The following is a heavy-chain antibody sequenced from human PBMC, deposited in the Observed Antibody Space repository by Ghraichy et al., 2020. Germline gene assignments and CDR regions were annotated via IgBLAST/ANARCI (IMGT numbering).Heavy chain of an antibody. Sequence: GESLNISCSASGFTFSSYTMHWVRQAPGKGLEYVSKIDNNGGTTYYADSVKGRFTISRDNSQNTLYLHMSSLRAEDTAVYYFGAAYTSGRDYWGQGTLVTVSS. J-gene: IGHJ4*02. CDR2: IDNNGGTT. D-gene: IGHD6-19*01. V-gene: IGHV3-64D*06. CDR3: GAAYTSGRDY. CDR1: GFTFSSYT.